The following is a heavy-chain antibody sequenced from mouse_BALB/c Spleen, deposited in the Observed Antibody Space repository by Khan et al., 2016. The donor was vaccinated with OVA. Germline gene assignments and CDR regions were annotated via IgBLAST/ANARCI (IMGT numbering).Heavy chain of an antibody. CDR3: ARWFDGYSSLYAMDY. D-gene: IGHD2-3*01. CDR2: IWSDGST. CDR1: GFSLTSYG. Sequence: VQLVESGPGLVAPSQSLSITCTVSGFSLTSYGVHWVRQPPGKGLEWLVVIWSDGSTNYNSVLKSRLSISQDNSKSQVFLKMNSLQTEDTAIYYCARWFDGYSSLYAMDYWGQGTSVTVSS. V-gene: IGHV2-6*02. J-gene: IGHJ4*01.